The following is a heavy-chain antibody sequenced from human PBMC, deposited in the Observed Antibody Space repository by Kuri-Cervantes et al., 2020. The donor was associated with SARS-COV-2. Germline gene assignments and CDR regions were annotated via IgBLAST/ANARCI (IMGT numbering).Heavy chain of an antibody. V-gene: IGHV1-8*01. CDR3: ASPIPLLGGAFDI. D-gene: IGHD2-8*02. J-gene: IGHJ3*02. CDR2: MNPNSGNT. CDR1: GYTFTSYD. Sequence: ASVNDSCKASGYTFTSYDINWVRQATGQGLEWMGWMNPNSGNTGYAQKFQGRVTMTRNTSISTAYMELSSLRSEDTAVYYCASPIPLLGGAFDIWGQGTMVAVSS.